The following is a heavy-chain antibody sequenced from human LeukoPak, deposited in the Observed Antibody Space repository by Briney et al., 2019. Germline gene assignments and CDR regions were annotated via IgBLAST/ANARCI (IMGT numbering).Heavy chain of an antibody. V-gene: IGHV3-20*04. CDR1: GFTSDEYG. D-gene: IGHD4-17*01. CDR2: INWNGGST. CDR3: GRDWSTVTTLAFDI. J-gene: IGHJ3*02. Sequence: GGSLRPSSAASGFTSDEYGTSWVRQAPRKGLEWVSGINWNGGSTSYEDSAKGRFSISRDNAKNYLYLQKNSLRAEDTALYYCGRDWSTVTTLAFDIWGQGTMVTVSS.